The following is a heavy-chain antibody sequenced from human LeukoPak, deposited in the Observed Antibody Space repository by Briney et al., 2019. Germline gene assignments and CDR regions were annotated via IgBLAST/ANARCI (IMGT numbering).Heavy chain of an antibody. J-gene: IGHJ4*02. D-gene: IGHD3-22*01. CDR2: IYTSGST. CDR3: ARDYYDSSGLHPLDY. V-gene: IGHV4-61*02. Sequence: PSETLSLTCTVSGGSISSSSYYWGWIRQPAGKGLEWIGRIYTSGSTNYNPSLKSRVTMSVDTSKNQFSLKLSSVTAADTAVYYCARDYYDSSGLHPLDYWGQGTLVTVSS. CDR1: GGSISSSSYY.